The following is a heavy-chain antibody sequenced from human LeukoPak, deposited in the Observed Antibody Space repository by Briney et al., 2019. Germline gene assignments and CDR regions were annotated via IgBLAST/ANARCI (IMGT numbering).Heavy chain of an antibody. J-gene: IGHJ4*02. D-gene: IGHD3-9*01. Sequence: SETLSLTCAVYGGSFSGYYWSWIRQPPGKGLEWIGEINHSGSTNYNPSLKSRVTISVDTSKNQFSLKLSSVTAADTAVYYCARDIGDYDILTGYSSAYYFDYWGQGTLVTVSS. CDR3: ARDIGDYDILTGYSSAYYFDY. CDR2: INHSGST. CDR1: GGSFSGYY. V-gene: IGHV4-34*01.